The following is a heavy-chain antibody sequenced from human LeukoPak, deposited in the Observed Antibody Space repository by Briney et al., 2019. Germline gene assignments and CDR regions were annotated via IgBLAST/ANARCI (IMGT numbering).Heavy chain of an antibody. V-gene: IGHV4-59*01. CDR3: ARATSGYSSSWYLDY. CDR2: IYYSGST. D-gene: IGHD6-13*01. Sequence: PSETLSLICTVSGGSISSYYWSWIRQPPGKGLEWIGYIYYSGSTNYNPSLKSRVTISVDTSKNQFSLKLSSVTAADTAVYYCARATSGYSSSWYLDYWGQGTLVTVSS. CDR1: GGSISSYY. J-gene: IGHJ4*02.